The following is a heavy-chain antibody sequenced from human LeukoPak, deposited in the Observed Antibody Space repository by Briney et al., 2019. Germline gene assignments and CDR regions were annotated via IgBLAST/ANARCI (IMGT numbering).Heavy chain of an antibody. Sequence: EASVKVSCKASGYTFTGYYMHWVRQAPGQGLEWMGWINPNSGGTNYAQKFQGRVTMTRDTSISTAYMELSRLRSDDTAVYYCAREIPPYGSIENWFDPWGQGTLVTVSS. D-gene: IGHD3-10*01. CDR2: INPNSGGT. CDR1: GYTFTGYY. CDR3: AREIPPYGSIENWFDP. V-gene: IGHV1-2*02. J-gene: IGHJ5*02.